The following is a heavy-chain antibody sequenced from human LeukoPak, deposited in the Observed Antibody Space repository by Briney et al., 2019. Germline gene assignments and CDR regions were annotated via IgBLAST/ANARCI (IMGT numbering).Heavy chain of an antibody. D-gene: IGHD4-23*01. J-gene: IGHJ6*02. CDR2: IIPILGTA. Sequence: SVKVSCKASGGTFSSYAISWVRQAPGQGLEWMGRIIPILGTANYAQKFQGRVTITADKSTSTAYMELSSLRSEDTAVYYCARDGDHGGNHYYYYYYGMDVWGQGTTVTVSS. CDR3: ARDGDHGGNHYYYYYYGMDV. V-gene: IGHV1-69*04. CDR1: GGTFSSYA.